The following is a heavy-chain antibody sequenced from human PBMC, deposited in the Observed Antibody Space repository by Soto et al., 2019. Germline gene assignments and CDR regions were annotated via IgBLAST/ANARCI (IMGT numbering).Heavy chain of an antibody. V-gene: IGHV3-33*01. J-gene: IGHJ4*02. CDR2: IWYDGSNK. CDR1: GFTFSSYG. CDR3: ARDRGLLGGGTYYFDY. Sequence: LRLSCAASGFTFSSYGMHWVRQAPGKGLEWVAVIWYDGSNKYYADSVKGRFTISRDNSKNTLYLQMNSLRAEDTAVYYCARDRGLLGGGTYYFDYWGQGTLVTVSS. D-gene: IGHD1-1*01.